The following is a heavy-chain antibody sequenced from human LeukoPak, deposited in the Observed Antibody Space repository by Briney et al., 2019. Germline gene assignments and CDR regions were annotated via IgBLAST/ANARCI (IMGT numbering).Heavy chain of an antibody. J-gene: IGHJ4*02. V-gene: IGHV1-2*02. CDR1: GYTFTGYY. Sequence: ASVKVSCKASGYTFTGYYMHWVRQAPGQGLERMGWINPNSGGTNYAQKFQGRVTMTRDTSISTAYMELSRLRSDDTAVYYCAHGGNESHLRHYFDYWGQGTLVTVSS. D-gene: IGHD4-23*01. CDR3: AHGGNESHLRHYFDY. CDR2: INPNSGGT.